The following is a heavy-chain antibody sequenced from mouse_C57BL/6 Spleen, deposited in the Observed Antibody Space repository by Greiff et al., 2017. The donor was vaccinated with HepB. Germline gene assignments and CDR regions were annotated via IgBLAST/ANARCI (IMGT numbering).Heavy chain of an antibody. CDR1: GYTFTSYW. CDR3: SERVVLITTVRYYCC. J-gene: IGHJ2*01. Sequence: QVQLQQPGAELVRPGSSVKLSCKASGYTFTSYWMQWVKQRPGQGLEWIGNIYPSDSEAHYNQKFKDKATLSVDTSSSTAYMQLSSLTSEDSAVYYCSERVVLITTVRYYCCWGHSTTLTVSS. D-gene: IGHD1-1*01. V-gene: IGHV1-61*01. CDR2: IYPSDSEA.